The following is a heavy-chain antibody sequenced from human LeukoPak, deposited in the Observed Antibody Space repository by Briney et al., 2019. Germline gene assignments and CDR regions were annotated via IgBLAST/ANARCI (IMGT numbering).Heavy chain of an antibody. V-gene: IGHV4-59*01. CDR3: ARGAAGYSYG. D-gene: IGHD5-18*01. Sequence: PSETLSLTCTVSGASMSNYYWSWIRQPPGKGLEWIGYIYYSGTTNYNPSLKSRVTISVDTSKDQFSLNLTSVTAADTAVYYCARGAAGYSYGWGQGTLVTVSS. CDR1: GASMSNYY. CDR2: IYYSGTT. J-gene: IGHJ4*02.